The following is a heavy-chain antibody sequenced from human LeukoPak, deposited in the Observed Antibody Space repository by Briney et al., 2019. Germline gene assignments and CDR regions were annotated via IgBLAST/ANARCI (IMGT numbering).Heavy chain of an antibody. J-gene: IGHJ3*02. CDR1: GGSISSSNW. V-gene: IGHV4-4*02. D-gene: IGHD6-19*01. Sequence: PSETLSLTCAVSGGSISSSNWWSWVRQPPGQGLEWIGEIYHSGSTNYNPSLKSRVTISVDKSKNQFSLKLSSVTAADTAVYYCARSSSSGWLDDAFDIWGQGTMVTVSS. CDR2: IYHSGST. CDR3: ARSSSSGWLDDAFDI.